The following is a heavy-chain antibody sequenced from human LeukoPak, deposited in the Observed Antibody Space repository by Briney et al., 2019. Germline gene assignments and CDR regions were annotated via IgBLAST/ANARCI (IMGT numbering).Heavy chain of an antibody. CDR3: ARDRGGTGDFDY. CDR2: INVGNGDT. J-gene: IGHJ4*02. V-gene: IGHV1-3*01. CDR1: GYTFTNYV. Sequence: ASVKVSCKASGYTFTNYVIHWVRRAPGQRPEWMGWINVGNGDTKYSQKFQGRVTIARDTSASTAYMELSSLRSEDTAVYYCARDRGGTGDFDYWGQGTPVTVSS. D-gene: IGHD1-1*01.